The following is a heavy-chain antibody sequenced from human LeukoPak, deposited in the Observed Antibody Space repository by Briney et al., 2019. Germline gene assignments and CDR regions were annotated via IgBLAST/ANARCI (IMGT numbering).Heavy chain of an antibody. CDR2: INHSGST. Sequence: SETLSPTCVVYGGSFSGYYWSWIRQPPGKGLEWIGEINHSGSTNYNPSLKSRVTVSVDTSKNQFSLKLSSVTAADTAVYYCAFTTGNYYLDSWGQGTLVTVSS. J-gene: IGHJ4*02. V-gene: IGHV4-34*01. D-gene: IGHD1-26*01. CDR1: GGSFSGYY. CDR3: AFTTGNYYLDS.